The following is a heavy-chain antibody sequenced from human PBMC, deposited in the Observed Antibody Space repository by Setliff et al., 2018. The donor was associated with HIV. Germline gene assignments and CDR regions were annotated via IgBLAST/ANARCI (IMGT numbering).Heavy chain of an antibody. V-gene: IGHV4-59*04. CDR1: GGSISGYY. CDR2: IHFSGST. J-gene: IGHJ4*02. CDR3: VRPSLGIGGGSIFHN. D-gene: IGHD3-3*01. Sequence: LSLTCTVSGGSISGYYWNWIRQPPGKGLEWIGSIHFSGSTWYTQSLKSRVTIWVDTSKNQFSLKVNSVTAADTAVYYCVRPSLGIGGGSIFHNWGQGTLVTVSS.